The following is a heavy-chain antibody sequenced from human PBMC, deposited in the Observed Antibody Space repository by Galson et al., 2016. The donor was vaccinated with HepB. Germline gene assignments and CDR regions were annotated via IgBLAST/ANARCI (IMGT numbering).Heavy chain of an antibody. CDR2: IKQDGIEK. D-gene: IGHD2/OR15-2a*01. CDR3: AKGGRILWDAMDV. V-gene: IGHV3-7*01. J-gene: IGHJ4*02. Sequence: SLRLSCAASGFTLSSSWMSWVRQAPGGGLEWVANIKQDGIEKYYVDSVKGRFTISRDDAKNSVFLQMNSLRAEDTALYYCAKGGRILWDAMDVWGQGALVTVSS. CDR1: GFTLSSSW.